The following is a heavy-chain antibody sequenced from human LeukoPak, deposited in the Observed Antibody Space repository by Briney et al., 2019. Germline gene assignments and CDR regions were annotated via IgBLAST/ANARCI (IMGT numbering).Heavy chain of an antibody. J-gene: IGHJ4*02. V-gene: IGHV4-38-2*02. D-gene: IGHD1-7*01. CDR3: AGEDNWNYGH. CDR1: GYSISSGYY. CDR2: IYHSGST. Sequence: PSETLSLTCTVSGYSISSGYYWGWIRQPPGKGLEWIGSIYHSGSTYYNPSLKSRVTISVDTSKNQFSLKLSSVTAADTAVYYCAGEDNWNYGHWGQGTLVTVSS.